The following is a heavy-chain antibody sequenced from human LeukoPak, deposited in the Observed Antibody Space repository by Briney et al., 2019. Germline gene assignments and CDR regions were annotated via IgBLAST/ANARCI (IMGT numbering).Heavy chain of an antibody. CDR3: ARDRKYSSSWYTIDY. CDR2: ISSSSSYI. J-gene: IGHJ4*02. CDR1: GFTFSSYS. D-gene: IGHD6-13*01. V-gene: IGHV3-21*01. Sequence: GGSLRLSCAASGFTFSSYSMNWVRQAPGKGLEWVSSISSSSSYIYYADSVKGRFTISRDNAKNSLYLQMNSLRAEDTAVYYCARDRKYSSSWYTIDYWGQGTLVTVSS.